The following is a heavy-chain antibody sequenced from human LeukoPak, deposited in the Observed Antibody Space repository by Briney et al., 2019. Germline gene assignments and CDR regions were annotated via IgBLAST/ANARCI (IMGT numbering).Heavy chain of an antibody. Sequence: GGSLRLSCAASGFTSSSYAMSWVRQAPGKGLEWVSAISGSGGSTYYADSVKGRFTISRDNSKNTLYLQMNSLRAEDTAVYYCAKATGSIAVAAHGEFWGQGTLVTVSS. CDR3: AKATGSIAVAAHGEF. CDR1: GFTSSSYA. J-gene: IGHJ4*02. CDR2: ISGSGGST. D-gene: IGHD6-19*01. V-gene: IGHV3-23*01.